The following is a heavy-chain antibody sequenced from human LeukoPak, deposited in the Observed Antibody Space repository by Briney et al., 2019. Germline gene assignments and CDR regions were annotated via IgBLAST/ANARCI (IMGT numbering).Heavy chain of an antibody. CDR3: ARDGVVVTAIPFDY. V-gene: IGHV3-48*03. CDR1: GFTFTSYD. Sequence: GGSLRLSCAASGFTFTSYDMNCVRQAPGKGLEWVSYISSSGSTIYYADSVKGRFTISRDNAKNSLYLQMNSLRAEDTAVYYCARDGVVVTAIPFDYWGQGTLVTVSS. CDR2: ISSSGSTI. J-gene: IGHJ4*02. D-gene: IGHD2-21*02.